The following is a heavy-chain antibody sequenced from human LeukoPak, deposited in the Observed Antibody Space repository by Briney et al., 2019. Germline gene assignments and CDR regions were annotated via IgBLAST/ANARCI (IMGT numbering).Heavy chain of an antibody. CDR2: ISSSGSTI. D-gene: IGHD4-23*01. CDR1: EFTVSVNY. J-gene: IGHJ4*02. Sequence: GGSLRLSCAASEFTVSVNYMNWVRQAPGKGLEWVSYISSSGSTIYYADSVKGRFTISRDNAKNSLYLQMNSLRAEDTAVYYCARDYGGSSPFDYWGQGTLVTVSS. CDR3: ARDYGGSSPFDY. V-gene: IGHV3-48*03.